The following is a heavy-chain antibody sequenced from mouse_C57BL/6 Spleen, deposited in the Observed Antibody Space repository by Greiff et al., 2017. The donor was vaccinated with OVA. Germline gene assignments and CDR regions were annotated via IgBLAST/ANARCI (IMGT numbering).Heavy chain of an antibody. Sequence: EVQGVESGGGLVKPGGSLKLSCAASGFTFSSYAMSWVRQTPEKRLEWVATISDGGSYTYYPDNVKGRFTISRDNAKNNLYLQMSHLKSEDTAMYYCARDSAGTFDYWGQGTTLTVSA. CDR2: ISDGGSYT. V-gene: IGHV5-4*01. CDR3: ARDSAGTFDY. J-gene: IGHJ2*01. CDR1: GFTFSSYA. D-gene: IGHD3-2*02.